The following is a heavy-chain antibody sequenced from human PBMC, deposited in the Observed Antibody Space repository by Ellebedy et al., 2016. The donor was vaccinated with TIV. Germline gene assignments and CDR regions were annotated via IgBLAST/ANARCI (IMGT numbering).Heavy chain of an antibody. CDR3: ARASSLGGVIALEY. CDR1: GGSINSGNYY. D-gene: IGHD3-16*02. Sequence: SETLSLTCTVSGGSINSGNYYWSWIRQPPGKGLEWIGYIFYSGSTYYNPSLNSRLSISLDTSKNQFSLKLRSVTAADAAVYFCARASSLGGVIALEYWGQGTLVTVSS. CDR2: IFYSGST. V-gene: IGHV4-30-4*01. J-gene: IGHJ4*02.